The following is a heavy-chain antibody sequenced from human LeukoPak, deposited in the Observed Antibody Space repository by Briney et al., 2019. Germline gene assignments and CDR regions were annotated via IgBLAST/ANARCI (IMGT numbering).Heavy chain of an antibody. CDR2: LSGSGSST. Sequence: GGSLRHSCAASGFTFSSYAMTWVRQAPGKGLEWVSALSGSGSSTYFADSVKGRFTISRDNSKNTLYLQMNSLRAEDTAVYYCAKDLGKGGYITVIDYWGQGTLVTVSS. J-gene: IGHJ4*02. D-gene: IGHD5-12*01. CDR3: AKDLGKGGYITVIDY. CDR1: GFTFSSYA. V-gene: IGHV3-23*01.